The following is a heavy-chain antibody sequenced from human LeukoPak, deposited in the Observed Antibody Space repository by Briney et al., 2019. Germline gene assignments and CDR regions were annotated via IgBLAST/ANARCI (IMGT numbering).Heavy chain of an antibody. Sequence: ASVKVSCKASGYTFTSYGISWVRQAPGQVLEWMGWISAYNGNTNYAQKLQGRVTMTTDTSTSIAYMELRSLRSDDTAVYYCARDPLIVVVPAAIGSVDPYYYYGMDVWGQGTTVTVSS. V-gene: IGHV1-18*01. CDR1: GYTFTSYG. J-gene: IGHJ6*02. CDR3: ARDPLIVVVPAAIGSVDPYYYYGMDV. CDR2: ISAYNGNT. D-gene: IGHD2-2*01.